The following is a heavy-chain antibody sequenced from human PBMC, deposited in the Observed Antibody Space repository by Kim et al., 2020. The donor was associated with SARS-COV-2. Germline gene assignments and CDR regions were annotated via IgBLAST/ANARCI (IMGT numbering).Heavy chain of an antibody. D-gene: IGHD3-22*01. CDR2: IYYSGST. J-gene: IGHJ4*02. V-gene: IGHV4-39*07. Sequence: SETLSLTCTVSGGSISSSSYYWGWIRQPPGKGLEWIGSIYYSGSTYYNPSLKSRVTISVDTSKNQFSLKLSSVTAADTAVYYCARDHSSGYPYYFDYWGQGTLVTISS. CDR3: ARDHSSGYPYYFDY. CDR1: GGSISSSSYY.